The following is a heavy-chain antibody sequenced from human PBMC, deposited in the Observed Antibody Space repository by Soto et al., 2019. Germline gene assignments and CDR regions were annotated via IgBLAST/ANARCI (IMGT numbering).Heavy chain of an antibody. CDR3: ARGPRDIVLMVYSHPFDP. CDR1: GGTFSSYA. D-gene: IGHD2-8*01. V-gene: IGHV1-69*01. Sequence: QVQLVQSGAEVKKPGSSVKVSCKASGGTFSSYAISWVRQAPGQGLEWMGGIIPIFGTANYAQKFQGRVTITADESTRQAYMELSRLRSEDKAVYYCARGPRDIVLMVYSHPFDPWGQGTLVTVSS. CDR2: IIPIFGTA. J-gene: IGHJ5*02.